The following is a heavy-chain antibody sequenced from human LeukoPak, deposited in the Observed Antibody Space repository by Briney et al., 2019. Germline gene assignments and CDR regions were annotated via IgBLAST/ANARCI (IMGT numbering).Heavy chain of an antibody. J-gene: IGHJ3*02. CDR2: MNPNSGNT. CDR3: ARYCSGGSCPGGYAFDI. D-gene: IGHD2-15*01. V-gene: IGHV1-8*03. Sequence: GASVKVSCKASGYTFTSYDINWVRQATGQGLEWMGWMNPNSGNTGYAQKFQGRVTITRNTSISTAYMELSSLRSEVTAVYYCARYCSGGSCPGGYAFDIWGQGTMVTVSS. CDR1: GYTFTSYD.